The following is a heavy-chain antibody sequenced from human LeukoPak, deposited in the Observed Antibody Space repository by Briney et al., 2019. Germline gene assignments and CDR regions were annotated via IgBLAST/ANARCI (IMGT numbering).Heavy chain of an antibody. CDR1: GGSINSYY. Sequence: PSETLSLTCSVSGGSINSYYWSWIRQPAGKGLEWIGRIYSSGSTNYNPSLKSRVSMSVDTSKNQFSLKLTSVTAADTAVYYCARGGKATVVTMWGQGILVTVSS. J-gene: IGHJ4*02. V-gene: IGHV4-4*07. CDR2: IYSSGST. CDR3: ARGGKATVVTM. D-gene: IGHD4-23*01.